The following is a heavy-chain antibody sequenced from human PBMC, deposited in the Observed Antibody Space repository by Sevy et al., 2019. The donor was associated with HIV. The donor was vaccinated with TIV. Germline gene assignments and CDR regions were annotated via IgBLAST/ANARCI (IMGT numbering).Heavy chain of an antibody. V-gene: IGHV3-15*01. CDR2: IKSKADGGTI. J-gene: IGHJ6*02. D-gene: IGHD2-8*02. Sequence: GGSLRLSCAASGFTFTYAWMTWVRQAPGKGLEWVGRIKSKADGGTIDYAGPVKGRFTSSRDDSKNTLYLQMNSLKTEDTGVYYCSTDPIIVLLVTDGMDVWGQGTTVTVSS. CDR3: STDPIIVLLVTDGMDV. CDR1: GFTFTYAW.